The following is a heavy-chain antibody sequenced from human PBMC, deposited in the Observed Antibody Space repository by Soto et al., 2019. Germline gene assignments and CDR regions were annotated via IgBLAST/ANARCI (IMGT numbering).Heavy chain of an antibody. J-gene: IGHJ4*02. CDR1: GFTFSDYA. CDR2: IWYDGSNE. V-gene: IGHV3-33*01. Sequence: GGSLRLSCAASGFTFSDYAMHWVRQTPGKGLEWVAVIWYDGSNENYADSVKGRFTISRDNSKNTLYLQMNSLRAEDTAVDYCARDGREYSGYDIDYWGQGTLVTVSS. D-gene: IGHD5-12*01. CDR3: ARDGREYSGYDIDY.